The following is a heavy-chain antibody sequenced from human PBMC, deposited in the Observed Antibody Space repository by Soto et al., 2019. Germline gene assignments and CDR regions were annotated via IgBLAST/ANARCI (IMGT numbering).Heavy chain of an antibody. J-gene: IGHJ6*02. CDR3: ARGGVYSTSSLPRFYYYAMDV. CDR1: GITFSDYW. D-gene: IGHD6-6*01. CDR2: IKQDGSEK. Sequence: EVQLVESGGGLVQPGGSLRLSCADSGITFSDYWMTWVRQAPGKGLEWVASIKQDGSEKSYVDSVEGRFTISRDNAKNARYLQMDILRVGDTAVYYCARGGVYSTSSLPRFYYYAMDVWGQGTTVTVSS. V-gene: IGHV3-7*01.